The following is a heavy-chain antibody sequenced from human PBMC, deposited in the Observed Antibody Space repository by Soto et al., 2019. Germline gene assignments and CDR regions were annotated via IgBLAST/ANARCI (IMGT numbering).Heavy chain of an antibody. Sequence: GGSLRLSCADSGFILSDYWMSWVRQAPGMGLQWVASIKEDGSEKYYVDPVKGRFTISRDNAKNSLYLQMNSLRAEDTAVYYCAREGGTSGYWGQGTLVTVSS. CDR2: IKEDGSEK. CDR1: GFILSDYW. D-gene: IGHD1-1*01. J-gene: IGHJ4*02. CDR3: AREGGTSGY. V-gene: IGHV3-7*03.